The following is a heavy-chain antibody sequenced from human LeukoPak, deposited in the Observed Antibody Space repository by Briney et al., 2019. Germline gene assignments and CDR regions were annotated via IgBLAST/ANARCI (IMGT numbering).Heavy chain of an antibody. J-gene: IGHJ4*02. CDR2: IYYSGST. CDR3: ASAAYGDYPTY. V-gene: IGHV4-59*01. D-gene: IGHD4-17*01. CDR1: GGSISSYY. Sequence: SETLSLTCAVSGGSISSYYWSWIRQPPGKGLEWIGYIYYSGSTNYNPSLKSRVTISVDTSKNQFSLKLSSVTAADTAVYYCASAAYGDYPTYWGQGTLVTVSS.